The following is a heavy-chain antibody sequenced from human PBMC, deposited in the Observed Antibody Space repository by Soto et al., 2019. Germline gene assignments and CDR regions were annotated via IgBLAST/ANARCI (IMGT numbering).Heavy chain of an antibody. V-gene: IGHV4-59*01. Sequence: SETLSLTCTVSGDSISGYYWIWIRQPPGKGLEWIGYIHYSGDTYYNPSVKSRVTISVDTSKSQLSLKLSSVIAADTAVYYCAKVGRGGHLDYWGLGTLVTVSS. CDR1: GDSISGYY. CDR2: IHYSGDT. J-gene: IGHJ4*02. D-gene: IGHD3-3*01. CDR3: AKVGRGGHLDY.